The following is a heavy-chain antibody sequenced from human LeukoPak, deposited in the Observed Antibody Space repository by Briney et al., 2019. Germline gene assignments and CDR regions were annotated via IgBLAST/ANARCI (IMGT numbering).Heavy chain of an antibody. Sequence: GGSLTLSCTASGFTFRSYGMHWARQAPGKGLEWLAFIQSDGGNKYYADSVKGRFTISRDNSKNTLYLQMNSLRAEDTAVYYCAKAGSTYYYDSSGSIPSYFDYWGQGTLVTVSS. D-gene: IGHD3-22*01. V-gene: IGHV3-30*02. J-gene: IGHJ4*02. CDR1: GFTFRSYG. CDR3: AKAGSTYYYDSSGSIPSYFDY. CDR2: IQSDGGNK.